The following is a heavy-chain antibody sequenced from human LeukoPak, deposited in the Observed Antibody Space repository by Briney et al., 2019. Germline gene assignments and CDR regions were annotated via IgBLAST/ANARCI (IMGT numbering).Heavy chain of an antibody. CDR2: ISSSSSYI. CDR1: GFTFSSYS. CDR3: ARQPTSSSWYYFDY. J-gene: IGHJ4*02. V-gene: IGHV3-21*01. D-gene: IGHD6-13*01. Sequence: GGSLRLSCAASGFTFSSYSMNWVRQAPGKGLEWVSSISSSSSYIYYADSVKGRFTISRDNAKNSLYLQMNSLRAEDTAVYYCARQPTSSSWYYFDYWGQGTLVTVSS.